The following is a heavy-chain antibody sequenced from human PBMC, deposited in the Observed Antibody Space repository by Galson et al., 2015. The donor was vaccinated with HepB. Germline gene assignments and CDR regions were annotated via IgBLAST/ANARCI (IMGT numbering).Heavy chain of an antibody. CDR3: ARIHDNSRYFDY. CDR2: IKQDGSEK. Sequence: SLRLSCAATGFTLSSYWMSWVRQAPGKRLEWVANIKQDGSEKHYVDSVKGRFTTSRDNAKNSLYLQMNSLRAEDTAVYYCARIHDNSRYFDYWGQGTLFTVSS. V-gene: IGHV3-7*03. J-gene: IGHJ4*02. CDR1: GFTLSSYW. D-gene: IGHD3-22*01.